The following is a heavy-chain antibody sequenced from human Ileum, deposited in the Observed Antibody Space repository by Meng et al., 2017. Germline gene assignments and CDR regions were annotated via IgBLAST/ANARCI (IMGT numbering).Heavy chain of an antibody. CDR3: ASLRYNWNYSADY. J-gene: IGHJ4*02. CDR1: GGSISSSNW. Sequence: GQRKESCPGLGKPSGTVSLTCAVSGGSISSSNWWSWVRQSPGKGLEWIGEIYHSGSTNYNPSLKSRVTISVDKSKNQFSLKLSSVTAADTAVYYCASLRYNWNYSADYWGQGTLVTVSS. CDR2: IYHSGST. V-gene: IGHV4-4*02. D-gene: IGHD1-7*01.